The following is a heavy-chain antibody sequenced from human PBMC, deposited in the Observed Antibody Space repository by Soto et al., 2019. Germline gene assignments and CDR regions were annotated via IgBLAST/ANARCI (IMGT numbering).Heavy chain of an antibody. CDR3: ARHAVLLADYYYMDV. D-gene: IGHD3-3*02. V-gene: IGHV4-39*01. CDR1: GGSISSSSYY. CDR2: IYYSGST. J-gene: IGHJ6*03. Sequence: SETLSLTCTVSGGSISSSSYYWGWIRQPPGKGLEWIGSIYYSGSTYYNPSLKSRVTISVDTSKNQFSLKLSSVTAADTAVYYCARHAVLLADYYYMDVWGKGTTVTVSS.